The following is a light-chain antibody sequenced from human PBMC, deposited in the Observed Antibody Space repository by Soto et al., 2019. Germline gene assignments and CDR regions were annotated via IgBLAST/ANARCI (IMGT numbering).Light chain of an antibody. CDR2: AAS. CDR1: QSVTSSY. J-gene: IGKJ1*01. Sequence: EIVLTQSPGTLSLSPGERATLSCRASQSVTSSYLAWYQQKPGQAPRLLIYAASSRATGIPDRFSGSGSGTDFTLTISSLLAEDVAVYYCQQYYSYPPWTFGQGTKVDIK. CDR3: QQYYSYPPWT. V-gene: IGKV3-20*01.